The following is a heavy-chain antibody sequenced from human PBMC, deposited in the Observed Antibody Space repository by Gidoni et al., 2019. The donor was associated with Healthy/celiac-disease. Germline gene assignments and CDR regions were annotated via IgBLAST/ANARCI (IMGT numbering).Heavy chain of an antibody. D-gene: IGHD3-3*01. CDR3: AKSPWSGYYTGGYYFDY. CDR2: ISGSGGST. J-gene: IGHJ4*02. V-gene: IGHV3-23*01. Sequence: EVQLLESGGGLVQPGGSLRLSCAASGFTFSSYAMSWVRQAPGKGLEWVSAISGSGGSTYYAEAVKGRFTISRDNSKNTLYLQMNSLKAEDTAVYYCAKSPWSGYYTGGYYFDYWGQGTLVTVSS. CDR1: GFTFSSYA.